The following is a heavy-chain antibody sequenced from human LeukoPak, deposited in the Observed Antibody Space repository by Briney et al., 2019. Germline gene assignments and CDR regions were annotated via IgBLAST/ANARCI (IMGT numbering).Heavy chain of an antibody. V-gene: IGHV3-23*01. CDR3: AKEEKTPVVTPGYYYYYMDV. CDR2: ISGSGGRT. CDR1: GFTLSSYA. D-gene: IGHD4-23*01. J-gene: IGHJ6*03. Sequence: PGGSLRLSCAGSGFTLSSYAMSWVRQAPGKGLEWVSGISGSGGRTYYADSVKGRFTISRDNSKNTLYLQMNSLRAEDTAVYYCAKEEKTPVVTPGYYYYYMDVWGKGTTVTVSS.